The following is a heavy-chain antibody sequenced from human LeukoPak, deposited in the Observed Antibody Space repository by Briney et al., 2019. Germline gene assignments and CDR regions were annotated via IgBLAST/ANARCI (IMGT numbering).Heavy chain of an antibody. CDR3: ARDPGDDIAVPGDP. CDR2: INTNTGNP. D-gene: IGHD3-9*01. J-gene: IGHJ5*02. Sequence: GASVKVSCKASGYTFTSYGISWVRQAPGQGLEWMGWINTNTGNPTYAQGFTGRFVFSLDTSVSTTYLQISSLKAEDTAVYYCARDPGDDIAVPGDPWGQGTLVSVSS. V-gene: IGHV7-4-1*02. CDR1: GYTFTSYG.